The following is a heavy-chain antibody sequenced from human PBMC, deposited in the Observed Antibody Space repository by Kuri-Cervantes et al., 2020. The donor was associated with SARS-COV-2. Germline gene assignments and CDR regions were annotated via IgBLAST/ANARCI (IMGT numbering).Heavy chain of an antibody. CDR1: GFTFSSYA. CDR3: ARDLVLRYFDWTISGAFDY. CDR2: IWYDGSNK. V-gene: IGHV3-33*08. Sequence: LSLTCVASGFTFSSYAMHWVRQAPGKGLEWVAVIWYDGSNKYYADSVKGRFTISRDNSKNTLYLQMNSLRAEDTAVYYCARDLVLRYFDWTISGAFDYWGQGTLVTVSS. D-gene: IGHD3-9*01. J-gene: IGHJ4*02.